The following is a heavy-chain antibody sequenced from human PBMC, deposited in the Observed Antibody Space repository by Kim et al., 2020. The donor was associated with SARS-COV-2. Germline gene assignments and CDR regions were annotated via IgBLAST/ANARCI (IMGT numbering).Heavy chain of an antibody. Sequence: GGSLRLSCAASGFTFSSHVIHWVRQAPGKGLEWVTMISDDGTRKYYIDSVKGRFTISRDNSKDILYLQMNSLRTDDTAVYYCARDYYGSGTTSCGMDVWGQGTTVTVSS. CDR3: ARDYYGSGTTSCGMDV. V-gene: IGHV3-30*04. J-gene: IGHJ6*02. CDR2: ISDDGTRK. D-gene: IGHD3-10*01. CDR1: GFTFSSHV.